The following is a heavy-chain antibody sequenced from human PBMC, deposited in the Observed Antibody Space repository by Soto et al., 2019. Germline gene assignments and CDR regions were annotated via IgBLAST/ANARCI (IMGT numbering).Heavy chain of an antibody. CDR3: ARDPRYCSGGSCSYPMDV. J-gene: IGHJ6*02. D-gene: IGHD2-15*01. Sequence: ASVKVSCKASGGTFSSYAISWVRQAPGQGREWMGGIIPIFGTANYAQKFQGRVTITADKSTSTAYMELSSLRSEDTAVYYCARDPRYCSGGSCSYPMDVWGQGXTVTVSS. CDR1: GGTFSSYA. CDR2: IIPIFGTA. V-gene: IGHV1-69*06.